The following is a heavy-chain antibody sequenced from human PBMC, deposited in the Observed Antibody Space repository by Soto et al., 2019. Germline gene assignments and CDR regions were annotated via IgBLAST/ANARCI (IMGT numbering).Heavy chain of an antibody. CDR1: GYTFTSYA. CDR3: ARDLFGWFPGW. J-gene: IGHJ4*02. V-gene: IGHV1-3*01. Sequence: QVQLVQSGAEVKKPGASVKVSCKASGYTFTSYAMHWVREAPGQRLEWMGWINAGNGNTKYSQKFQGRVTITRDTSASTAYMELSSLRSEDTAVYYCARDLFGWFPGWWGQGTLVTVSS. CDR2: INAGNGNT. D-gene: IGHD6-19*01.